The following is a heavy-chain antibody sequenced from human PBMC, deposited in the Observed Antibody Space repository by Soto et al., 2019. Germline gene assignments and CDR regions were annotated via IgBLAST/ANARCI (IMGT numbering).Heavy chain of an antibody. V-gene: IGHV3-9*01. CDR3: AKDKGGTPYYIDS. Sequence: VLLVESGGGLVQPGRSLRLSCAGSGFNFGNYAMHWVRQAPGKGLEWVAAINWNSDKVAYAGSVLGRFTILRDSAKNSLHLQMNDLTTEDTALYYCAKDKGGTPYYIDSWGQGILVTVSS. J-gene: IGHJ4*02. CDR2: INWNSDKV. D-gene: IGHD6-25*01. CDR1: GFNFGNYA.